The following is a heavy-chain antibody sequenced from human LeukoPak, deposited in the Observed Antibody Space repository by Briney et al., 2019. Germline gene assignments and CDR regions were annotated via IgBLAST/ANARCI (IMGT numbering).Heavy chain of an antibody. CDR1: GGSISSSSYY. D-gene: IGHD3-16*01. CDR3: AKDYAVGSIDY. J-gene: IGHJ4*02. CDR2: IYYSGST. Sequence: SETLSLTCTVSGGSISSSSYYRGWIRQPPGKGLEWIGSIYYSGSTYYNPSLKSRVTISVDTSKNQFSLKLSSVTAADTALYYCAKDYAVGSIDYWGQGTLVTVSS. V-gene: IGHV4-39*07.